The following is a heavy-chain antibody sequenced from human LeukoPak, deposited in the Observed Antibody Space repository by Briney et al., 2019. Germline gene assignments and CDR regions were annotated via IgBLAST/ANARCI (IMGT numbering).Heavy chain of an antibody. CDR3: ARMGSRYGFETFDI. Sequence: ASVKVSCKASGYTFTGYYMHWVRQAPGQGLEWMGWISLKNVITTYAQKFQGRVTMTADTSTATAFMDLRSLRSDDTAVYYCARMGSRYGFETFDIWGQGAMVTVSS. J-gene: IGHJ3*02. D-gene: IGHD5-18*01. CDR2: ISLKNVIT. CDR1: GYTFTGYY. V-gene: IGHV1-2*02.